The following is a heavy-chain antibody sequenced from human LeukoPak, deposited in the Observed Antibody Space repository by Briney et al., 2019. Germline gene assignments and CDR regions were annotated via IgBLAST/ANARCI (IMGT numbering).Heavy chain of an antibody. V-gene: IGHV4-59*01. D-gene: IGHD3-22*01. J-gene: IGHJ5*02. CDR1: GDSFSNYY. CDR3: ARGLPYYYDSSGYYPSWFDP. Sequence: SETLSLTCSVSGDSFSNYYWSWIRQPPGKGLEWIGNICYSETTNYNPSVKSRVTISIDTSKNQFSLKLSSVTAADTAVYYCARGLPYYYDSSGYYPSWFDPWGQGTLVTVSS. CDR2: ICYSETT.